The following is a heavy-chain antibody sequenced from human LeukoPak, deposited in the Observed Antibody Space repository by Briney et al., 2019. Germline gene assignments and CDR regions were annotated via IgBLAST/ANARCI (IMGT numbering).Heavy chain of an antibody. Sequence: SETLSLTCAVYGGSFSGYYWSWIRQPPGKGLEWIGEINHSGSTNYNPSLKSRVTISVDTSKNQFSLKLSSVTAADTAVYYCARVFTGTHLPIRLGELSRMYYFDYWGQGTLVTVSS. CDR3: ARVFTGTHLPIRLGELSRMYYFDY. J-gene: IGHJ4*02. D-gene: IGHD3-16*02. CDR2: INHSGST. CDR1: GGSFSGYY. V-gene: IGHV4-34*01.